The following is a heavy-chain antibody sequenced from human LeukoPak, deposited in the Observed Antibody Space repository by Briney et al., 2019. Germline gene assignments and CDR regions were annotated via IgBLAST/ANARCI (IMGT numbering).Heavy chain of an antibody. CDR2: INHGGST. CDR1: GGSFSGYY. D-gene: IGHD3-22*01. V-gene: IGHV4-34*01. J-gene: IGHJ4*02. CDR3: AGRGRGHPYDSSALIFYVAN. Sequence: SETLSLTCTVFGGSFSGYYWSWIRQPPGKGLEWIGEINHGGSTNYNPSLKSRVTISVDTSKNQFSLKLSSVTAADTAVCYGAGRGRGHPYDSSALIFYVANCGQGT.